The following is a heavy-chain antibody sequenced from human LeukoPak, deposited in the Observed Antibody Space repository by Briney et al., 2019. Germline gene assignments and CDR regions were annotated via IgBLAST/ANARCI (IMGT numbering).Heavy chain of an antibody. CDR2: ISGSGGST. CDR1: GFTFSSYA. Sequence: PGGSLRLPCAASGFTFSSYAMSWVRQAPGKGLEWVSAISGSGGSTYYADSVKGRFTISRDNSKNTLYLQMNSLRAEDTAVYHCAKDMGVAAAGKNFDYWGQGTLVTVSS. J-gene: IGHJ4*02. D-gene: IGHD6-13*01. CDR3: AKDMGVAAAGKNFDY. V-gene: IGHV3-23*01.